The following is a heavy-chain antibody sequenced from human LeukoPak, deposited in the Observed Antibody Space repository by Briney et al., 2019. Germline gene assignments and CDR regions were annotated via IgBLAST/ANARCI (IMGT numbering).Heavy chain of an antibody. Sequence: SETLSLTCAVSGGSISSNNWWGWVRQPPGKGLEWIGEIYHSGSPNYNPSLKSRVTISVDKSRNHFSLNLSSVTAADTAVYYCARVHSSSWYAFWDYWGQGTLVTVSS. CDR2: IYHSGSP. CDR3: ARVHSSSWYAFWDY. V-gene: IGHV4-4*02. CDR1: GGSISSNNW. J-gene: IGHJ4*02. D-gene: IGHD6-13*01.